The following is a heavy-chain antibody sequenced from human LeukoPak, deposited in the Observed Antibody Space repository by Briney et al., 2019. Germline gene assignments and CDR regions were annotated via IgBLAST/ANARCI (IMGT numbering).Heavy chain of an antibody. CDR1: GYTFTGYY. V-gene: IGHV1-2*04. CDR3: AREAWSGYCSGGSCYSCGMDV. CDR2: INPNSGGA. D-gene: IGHD2-15*01. J-gene: IGHJ6*04. Sequence: GASVKVSCKASGYTFTGYYMHWVRQAPGQGLEWMGWINPNSGGANYAQKFQGWVTMTRDTSISTAYMELRRLRSDDTAVYYCAREAWSGYCSGGSCYSCGMDVWGKGTTVTVSS.